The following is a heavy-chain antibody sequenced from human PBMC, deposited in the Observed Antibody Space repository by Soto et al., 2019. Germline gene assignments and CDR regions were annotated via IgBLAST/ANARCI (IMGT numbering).Heavy chain of an antibody. V-gene: IGHV4-4*07. CDR2: IYTSGST. CDR3: ARDRSGYCSGGSCYYFDY. CDR1: GGSISSYY. D-gene: IGHD2-15*01. J-gene: IGHJ4*02. Sequence: LSLTCTVSGGSISSYYWSWIRQPAGKGLEWIGRIYTSGSTNYNPSLKSRVTMSVDTSKNQFSLKLSSVTAADTAVYYCARDRSGYCSGGSCYYFDYWGQGTLVTVSS.